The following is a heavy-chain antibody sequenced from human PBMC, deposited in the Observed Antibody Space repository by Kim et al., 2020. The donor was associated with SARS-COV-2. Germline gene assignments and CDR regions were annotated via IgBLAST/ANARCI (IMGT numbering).Heavy chain of an antibody. CDR2: ISYDGSDK. CDR3: ARYGPYYYDSSGPPRPGF. J-gene: IGHJ3*01. V-gene: IGHV3-30-3*01. CDR1: GFTFSSYA. Sequence: GGSLRLSCAASGFTFSSYAMHWVRQAPGKGLEWVAVISYDGSDKYYADSVKGRFTISRDNSKNTLYLQMNSLRAEDTAVYYCARYGPYYYDSSGPPRPGFWGQGTMVTVSS. D-gene: IGHD3-22*01.